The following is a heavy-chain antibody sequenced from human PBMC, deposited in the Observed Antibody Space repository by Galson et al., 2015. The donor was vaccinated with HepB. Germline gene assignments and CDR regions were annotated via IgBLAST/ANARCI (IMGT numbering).Heavy chain of an antibody. D-gene: IGHD6-13*01. CDR1: GFSFSGFG. J-gene: IGHJ3*01. Sequence: SLRLSCAASGFSFSGFGMHWVRQAPGKGLEWVAVISFDGTNKYYADSVKGRFTISRDNSKNTLYLHMNTLRPEDTALYYCAKDLAAAGADAFDFWGQGTMVTVSS. CDR3: AKDLAAAGADAFDF. CDR2: ISFDGTNK. V-gene: IGHV3-30*18.